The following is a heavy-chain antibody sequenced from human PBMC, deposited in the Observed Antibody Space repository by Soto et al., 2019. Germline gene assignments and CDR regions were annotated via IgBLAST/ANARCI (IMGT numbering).Heavy chain of an antibody. Sequence: QVQLVQSGAEVKKPGSSVKVSCKASGGTFSSYAISWVRQAPGQGLEWMGGITPIFGTANYAQKFQGRVTITADKSTSTAYMELSRLRSEDTAVYYCARDLHSSRLYYYYGMDVWGQGTTVTVSS. CDR3: ARDLHSSRLYYYYGMDV. D-gene: IGHD6-13*01. V-gene: IGHV1-69*06. CDR1: GGTFSSYA. J-gene: IGHJ6*02. CDR2: ITPIFGTA.